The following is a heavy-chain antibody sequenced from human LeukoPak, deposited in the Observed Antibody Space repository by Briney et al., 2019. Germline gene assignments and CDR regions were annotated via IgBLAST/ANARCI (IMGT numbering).Heavy chain of an antibody. J-gene: IGHJ6*03. D-gene: IGHD1-1*01. Sequence: PSETLSLTCAVSGYSISSGYYWGWIRQPPGKGLEWIGSIYHSGSTYYNPSLKSRVTISVDTSKNQFSLKLSSVTAADTAVYYCARTEALAYYYYMDVWGKGTTVTVSS. CDR3: ARTEALAYYYYMDV. CDR2: IYHSGST. V-gene: IGHV4-38-2*01. CDR1: GYSISSGYY.